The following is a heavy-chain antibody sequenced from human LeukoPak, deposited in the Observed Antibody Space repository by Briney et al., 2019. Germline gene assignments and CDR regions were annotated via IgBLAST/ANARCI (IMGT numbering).Heavy chain of an antibody. CDR3: AREGAYIGGSYPFDY. V-gene: IGHV1-3*03. CDR2: INAGNGST. Sequence: ASVKVSCKASGYTFSSYAMHWVRQAPGQRLEWMGWINAGNGSTKFSHEFQGRVTITRDTSASTAYMELNSLRSEDMAVYYCAREGAYIGGSYPFDYWGQGTLVTVSS. D-gene: IGHD1-26*01. CDR1: GYTFSSYA. J-gene: IGHJ4*02.